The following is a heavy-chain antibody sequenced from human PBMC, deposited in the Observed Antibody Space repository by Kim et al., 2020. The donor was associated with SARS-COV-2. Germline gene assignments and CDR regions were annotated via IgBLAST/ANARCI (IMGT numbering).Heavy chain of an antibody. CDR1: GGSISSSDYW. Sequence: SGTLSLTCTVSGGSISSSDYWWGWIRQPPGKGLEWIGSMSYSGRTDYNPSLKSVVAISIDTSKNQFSLKLSSASATDTAVYYCARHKKRGGYDFVWGVVGAFDIWGQGTVVTVSS. D-gene: IGHD3-16*01. CDR3: ARHKKRGGYDFVWGVVGAFDI. CDR2: MSYSGRT. J-gene: IGHJ3*02. V-gene: IGHV4-39*01.